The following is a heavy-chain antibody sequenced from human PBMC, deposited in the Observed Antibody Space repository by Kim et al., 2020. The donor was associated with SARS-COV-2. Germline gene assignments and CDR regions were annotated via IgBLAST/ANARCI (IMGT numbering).Heavy chain of an antibody. V-gene: IGHV3-74*01. Sequence: GTTINYAGSRKGRFTISRDNDKNPLYLQMNSLRAEDTAVYYCGRSNGWVDYWGQGTLVTVSS. CDR3: GRSNGWVDY. D-gene: IGHD3-22*01. J-gene: IGHJ4*02. CDR2: GTTI.